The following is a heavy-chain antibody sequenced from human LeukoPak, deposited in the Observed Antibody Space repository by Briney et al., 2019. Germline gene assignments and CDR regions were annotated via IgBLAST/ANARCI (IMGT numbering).Heavy chain of an antibody. CDR3: ARGSMVRGPLMVDY. CDR2: MNPNSGNT. J-gene: IGHJ4*02. Sequence: GASVKVSCKASGYTFTSYDINWVRQATGRGLEWMGWMNPNSGNTGYAQKFQGRVTMTRNTSISTAYMELSSLRSEDTAVYYCARGSMVRGPLMVDYWGQGTLVTVSS. D-gene: IGHD3-10*01. CDR1: GYTFTSYD. V-gene: IGHV1-8*01.